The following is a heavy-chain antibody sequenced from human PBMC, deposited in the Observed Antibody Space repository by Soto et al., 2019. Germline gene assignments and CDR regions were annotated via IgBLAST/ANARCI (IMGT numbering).Heavy chain of an antibody. CDR1: GGSISSYY. CDR3: ASGEGSSSNFDY. V-gene: IGHV4-59*01. CDR2: IYYSGST. D-gene: IGHD6-6*01. J-gene: IGHJ4*02. Sequence: SETLSLTCTVSGGSISSYYWSWIRQPPGKGLEWIGYIYYSGSTNYNPSLKSRVTISVDTSKNQFSLKLSSVTAADTAVYYCASGEGSSSNFDYWGQGTLVTVSS.